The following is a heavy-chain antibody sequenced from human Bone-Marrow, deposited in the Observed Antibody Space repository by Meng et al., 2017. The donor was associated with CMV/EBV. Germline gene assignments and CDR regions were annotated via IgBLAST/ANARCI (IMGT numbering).Heavy chain of an antibody. D-gene: IGHD1-26*01. V-gene: IGHV3-48*03. CDR2: ISSSGSTI. J-gene: IGHJ6*02. CDR1: GFTFSSYE. CDR3: ARDTSGRGGRSYYYYGMDV. Sequence: GESLKISCAASGFTFSSYEMNWVRQAPGKGLEWVSYISSSGSTIYYADSVKGRFTISRDNAKNSLYLQMNSLRAEDTAVYYCARDTSGRGGRSYYYYGMDVWGQGTTVTVSS.